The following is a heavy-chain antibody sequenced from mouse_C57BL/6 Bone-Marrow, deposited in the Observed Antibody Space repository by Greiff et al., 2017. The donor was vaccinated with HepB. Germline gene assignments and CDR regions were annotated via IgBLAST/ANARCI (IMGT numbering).Heavy chain of an antibody. CDR2: ICSSGSNT. V-gene: IGHV5-6*01. CDR1: GFTFSSYG. D-gene: IGHD2-4*01. J-gene: IGHJ1*03. CDR3: AREGDYGHRYFGV. Sequence: EVQLMESEGDLVKPGGSLKLSCAVSGFTFSSYGMSWVRQTPDKRLEWVANICSSGSNTYYPDSVKGRFTLSRDNANNTLYLQLNSLKSEDTAMYYCAREGDYGHRYFGVWGTGATVTVAS.